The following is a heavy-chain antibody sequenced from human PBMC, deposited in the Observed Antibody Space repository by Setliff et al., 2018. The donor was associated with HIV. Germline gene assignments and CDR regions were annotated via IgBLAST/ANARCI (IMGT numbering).Heavy chain of an antibody. CDR3: ARSMGFKATTRLDF. CDR2: VFPDDSDT. D-gene: IGHD3-10*01. V-gene: IGHV5-51*01. Sequence: GESLKISCQASGYSFTTLWIAWVRQMPGKGLEWMGMVFPDDSDTRYSPSFQGQVSMSADKSISTAYLQWSSPKASDTAVYYCARSMGFKATTRLDFWGPGTLVTVSS. J-gene: IGHJ4*02. CDR1: GYSFTTLW.